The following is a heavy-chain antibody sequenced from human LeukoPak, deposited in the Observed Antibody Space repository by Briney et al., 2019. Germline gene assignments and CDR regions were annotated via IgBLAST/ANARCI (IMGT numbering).Heavy chain of an antibody. Sequence: GGSLRLSCAASGFTFSSYAMNWVRQAPGKGPEWVSYISSSSSTRYYVDSVKGRFTISRDNTQNSLHLQMNSLRVEDTATYYCARSGYYSYYFEFWGQGTLVTVSS. J-gene: IGHJ4*02. CDR3: ARSGYYSYYFEF. D-gene: IGHD3-22*01. CDR2: ISSSSSTR. V-gene: IGHV3-48*04. CDR1: GFTFSSYA.